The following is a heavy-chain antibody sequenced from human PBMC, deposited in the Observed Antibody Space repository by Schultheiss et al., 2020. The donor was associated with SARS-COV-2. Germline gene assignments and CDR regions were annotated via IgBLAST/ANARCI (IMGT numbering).Heavy chain of an antibody. CDR1: GNSITSYY. J-gene: IGHJ4*02. CDR3: ARGNDFVYFFDS. V-gene: IGHV4-59*08. Sequence: SETLSLTCSVSGNSITSYYWSWIRQPPGKGLEWIGYVHHSGETNYKASLRSRLTMSVDTSKNQFSLKLTSLTAADTAIYYCARGNDFVYFFDSWGQGTLVTVSS. CDR2: VHHSGET. D-gene: IGHD3-3*01.